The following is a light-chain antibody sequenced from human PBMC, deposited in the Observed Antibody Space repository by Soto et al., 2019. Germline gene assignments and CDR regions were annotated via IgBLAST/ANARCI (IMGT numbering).Light chain of an antibody. CDR3: QQYGSSPPYT. CDR1: QSVSSSY. V-gene: IGKV3-20*01. J-gene: IGKJ2*01. Sequence: EIVLTQSPGTLSLSPGERATLSCRASQSVSSSYLAWYQQKPGQAPRLLIYGASSRATGIPDRFSGSGSGKNFTLTISRLLPEDFAVYYCQQYGSSPPYTFGQGTKLEIK. CDR2: GAS.